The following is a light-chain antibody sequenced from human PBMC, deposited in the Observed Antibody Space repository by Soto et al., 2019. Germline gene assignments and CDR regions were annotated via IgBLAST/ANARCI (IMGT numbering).Light chain of an antibody. CDR1: QSVSSNY. J-gene: IGKJ5*01. CDR3: QQYGSSPIT. CDR2: VAS. Sequence: EIVLTQSPGTLSLSPGERATLSCRASQSVSSNYLAWYQQKPGQAPRVLIYVASSRATGIPDRFSGSGSGTDFTLTISRLEPEDFAVNYCQQYGSSPITFGQGTRLEIK. V-gene: IGKV3-20*01.